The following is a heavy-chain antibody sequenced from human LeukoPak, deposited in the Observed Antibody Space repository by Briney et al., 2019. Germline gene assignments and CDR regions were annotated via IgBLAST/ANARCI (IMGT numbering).Heavy chain of an antibody. J-gene: IGHJ4*02. CDR1: GYTFTGYY. D-gene: IGHD6-13*01. CDR2: INPSGGST. Sequence: ASVKVSCKTSGYTFTGYYMHWVRQAPGQGLEWMGIINPSGGSTSYAQKFQGRVTMTRDTSTSTVYMELSSLRSEDTAVYYCATGAGIAAAGPKADYWGQGTLVTVSS. V-gene: IGHV1-46*01. CDR3: ATGAGIAAAGPKADY.